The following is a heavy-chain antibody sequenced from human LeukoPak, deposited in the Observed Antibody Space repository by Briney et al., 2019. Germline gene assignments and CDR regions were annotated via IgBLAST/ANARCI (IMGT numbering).Heavy chain of an antibody. Sequence: GGSLRLSCAASGFTFSSYGMHWVRQAPGKGLEWVAVISYDGSNKYCADSVKGRFTISRDNSKNTLYLQMNSLRAEDTAVYYCAKDLYYDSSGYYIGYFDYWGQGTLVTVSS. CDR3: AKDLYYDSSGYYIGYFDY. V-gene: IGHV3-30*18. CDR2: ISYDGSNK. D-gene: IGHD3-22*01. CDR1: GFTFSSYG. J-gene: IGHJ4*02.